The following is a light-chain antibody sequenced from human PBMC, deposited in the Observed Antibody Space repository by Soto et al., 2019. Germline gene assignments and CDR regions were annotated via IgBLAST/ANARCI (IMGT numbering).Light chain of an antibody. CDR1: ETITSY. CDR2: LAS. J-gene: IGKJ4*01. V-gene: IGKV1-39*01. Sequence: DIQMTQSPSSLSASVGDRITITCRASETITSYFHWYQQIPGKAPSLLIFLASNLQRGVPSRFSGSGSGTNFTLTISGLQPEDFAIYFCQQSYTPQITFGGGTKVDIK. CDR3: QQSYTPQIT.